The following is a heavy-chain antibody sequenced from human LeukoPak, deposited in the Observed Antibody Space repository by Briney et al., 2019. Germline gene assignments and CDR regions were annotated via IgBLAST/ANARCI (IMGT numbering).Heavy chain of an antibody. CDR2: ISWNSGSI. D-gene: IGHD3-10*01. J-gene: IGHJ6*02. Sequence: PGGSLRLSCAASGFTFDDYAMHWVRQAPGKGLEWASGISWNSGSIGYADSVKGRFTISRDNAKNSLYLQMNSLRAEDTALYYCAKDIGGPMTSSVGYYYGMDVWGQGTTVTVSS. CDR3: AKDIGGPMTSSVGYYYGMDV. V-gene: IGHV3-9*01. CDR1: GFTFDDYA.